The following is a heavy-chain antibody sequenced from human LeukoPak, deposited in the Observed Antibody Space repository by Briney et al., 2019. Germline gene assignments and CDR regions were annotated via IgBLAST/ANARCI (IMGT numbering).Heavy chain of an antibody. Sequence: SETLSLTCTVSGGSISSHYWSWIRQPPGKGLEWIGYICYSGSTNYNPSLKSRVTISVDTSKNQFSLKLSSVTAADTAVYYCAKQITTVTAWGMDAWGKGTTVTVSS. CDR1: GGSISSHY. CDR2: ICYSGST. D-gene: IGHD4-17*01. CDR3: AKQITTVTAWGMDA. V-gene: IGHV4-59*11. J-gene: IGHJ6*03.